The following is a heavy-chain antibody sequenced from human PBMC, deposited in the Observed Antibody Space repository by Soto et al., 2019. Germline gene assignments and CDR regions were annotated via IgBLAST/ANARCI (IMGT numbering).Heavy chain of an antibody. CDR2: IIPILGIA. D-gene: IGHD2-15*01. CDR3: AREYCSGVSCYSPPGDSGEAFDI. V-gene: IGHV1-69*02. Sequence: QVQLVQSGAEVKKPGSSVKVSCKASGGTFSSHTISWVRQAPGQGLEWMGRIIPILGIANYAQKFQGRVTIIADKATSTAYMELSSLISEDTAVYYCAREYCSGVSCYSPPGDSGEAFDIWGQGTMVTVSS. J-gene: IGHJ3*02. CDR1: GGTFSSHT.